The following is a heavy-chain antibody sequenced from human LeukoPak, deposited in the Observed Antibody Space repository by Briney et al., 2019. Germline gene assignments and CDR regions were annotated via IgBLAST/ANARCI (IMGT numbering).Heavy chain of an antibody. J-gene: IGHJ4*02. D-gene: IGHD3-22*01. CDR3: AKDLRSSGYYAFDY. CDR2: IRYDGSNK. CDR1: GFTFSDHY. V-gene: IGHV3-30*02. Sequence: GGSLRLSCAASGFTFSDHYIDWVRQAPGKGLEWVAFIRYDGSNKYYADSVKGRFTISRDNSKNTLYLQMNSLRAEDTAVYYCAKDLRSSGYYAFDYWGQGTLVTVSS.